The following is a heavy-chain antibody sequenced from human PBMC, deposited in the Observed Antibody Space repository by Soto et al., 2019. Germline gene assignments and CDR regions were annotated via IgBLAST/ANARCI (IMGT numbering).Heavy chain of an antibody. CDR2: IYYSRTT. CDR3: AILLTAAAHTDY. D-gene: IGHD6-13*01. Sequence: QLQLQESGPGLVKPSEHLSLSCTVSGGSSSSNKSHWGWIRQPPGKGLDRIGTIYYSRTTYYKPSLNSRVTIAGDTSTNQFSLKLISVTAADTAVYYCAILLTAAAHTDYWGQGTLVTVSS. CDR1: GGSSSSNKSH. J-gene: IGHJ4*02. V-gene: IGHV4-39*01.